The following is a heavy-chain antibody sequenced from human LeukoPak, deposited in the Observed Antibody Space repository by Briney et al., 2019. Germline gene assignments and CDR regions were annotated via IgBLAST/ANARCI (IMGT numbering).Heavy chain of an antibody. CDR2: ISAYNGNT. D-gene: IGHD6-19*01. V-gene: IGHV1-18*01. J-gene: IGHJ4*02. Sequence: GASVKVSCKASGYTFTSYGISWVRQAPGQGLEWMGWISAYNGNTNYAQKLQGRVTMTTDTSTSTAYMELGSLRSDDTAVYYCARRRRDSSGCPYFDYWGQGTLVTVSS. CDR1: GYTFTSYG. CDR3: ARRRRDSSGCPYFDY.